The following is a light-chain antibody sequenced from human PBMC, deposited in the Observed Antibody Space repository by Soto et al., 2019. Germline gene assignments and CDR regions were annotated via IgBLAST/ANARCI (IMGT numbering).Light chain of an antibody. CDR1: NTDIGGHKY. V-gene: IGLV2-8*01. J-gene: IGLJ2*01. CDR2: EVS. CDR3: SSYAGGVY. Sequence: QSALTQPPSASGSPGQSVTISCTGTNTDIGGHKYVSWYQQYPGKAPKLMIYEVSKRPSGVSDRFSGSKSGNTASLTVSGIQTEDEADYYSSSYAGGVYFGGGTKLTVL.